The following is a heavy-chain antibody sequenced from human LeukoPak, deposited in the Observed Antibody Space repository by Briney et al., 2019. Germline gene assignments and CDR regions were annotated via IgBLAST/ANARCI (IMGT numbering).Heavy chain of an antibody. V-gene: IGHV1-2*02. Sequence: ASVKVSCKASGYTFTGYYMHWVRQAPGQGLEWMGWINPNSGGTNYAQKFQGRVTMTRDTSISTAYMELSRLRSDDTAVYYCARDRKLGTTGAFDIWGQGTMVTVSS. CDR2: INPNSGGT. CDR1: GYTFTGYY. J-gene: IGHJ3*02. D-gene: IGHD7-27*01. CDR3: ARDRKLGTTGAFDI.